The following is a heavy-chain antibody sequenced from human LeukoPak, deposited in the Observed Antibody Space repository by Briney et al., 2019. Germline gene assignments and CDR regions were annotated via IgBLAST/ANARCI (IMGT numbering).Heavy chain of an antibody. CDR1: GYTFTGYY. CDR2: INPNSGGT. V-gene: IGHV1-2*02. CDR3: ARVAMSGIGSDDF. J-gene: IGHJ4*02. D-gene: IGHD1-26*01. Sequence: ASVKVSCKASGYTFTGYYMHWVRQAPGQGLEWMGWINPNSGGTNYAQKFQGRVTMTRDTSISTAYMELSSLKSDDTAVYYCARVAMSGIGSDDFWGQGTLVTASS.